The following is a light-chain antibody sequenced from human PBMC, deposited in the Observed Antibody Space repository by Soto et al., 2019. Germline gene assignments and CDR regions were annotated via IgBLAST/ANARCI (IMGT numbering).Light chain of an antibody. CDR1: SSDVGGYNY. CDR3: SSYAGSVYV. CDR2: EVS. J-gene: IGLJ1*01. V-gene: IGLV2-8*01. Sequence: QFALPQPPSASGSPCQSVTISCTGTSSDVGGYNYVSWYQQHPGKAPKLMIYEVSKRPSGVPDRFSGSKPGNTASLTVSGLQAEDEADYYCSSYAGSVYVFGPGTKVTVL.